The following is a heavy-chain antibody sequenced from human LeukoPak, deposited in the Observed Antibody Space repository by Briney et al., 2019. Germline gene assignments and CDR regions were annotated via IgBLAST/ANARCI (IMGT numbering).Heavy chain of an antibody. J-gene: IGHJ4*02. Sequence: GESLKISCKGSGYRSTRSWIGWVRQMPGKGLEWMGSIDPSDSYTNYSPSFQGHVTISADKSISTAYLQWSSLKASDTAMYYCARHLGIAAVGGFDYWGQGTLVTVSS. CDR2: IDPSDSYT. CDR1: GYRSTRSW. D-gene: IGHD6-13*01. V-gene: IGHV5-10-1*01. CDR3: ARHLGIAAVGGFDY.